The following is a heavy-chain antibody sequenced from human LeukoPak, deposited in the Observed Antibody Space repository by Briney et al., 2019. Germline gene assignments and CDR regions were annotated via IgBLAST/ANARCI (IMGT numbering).Heavy chain of an antibody. D-gene: IGHD5-24*01. CDR3: ARGRWLPNAFDI. CDR2: IYYSGRT. Sequence: PSETLSLTCTVSGDSINSYYWNWIRQPPGKGLEWIGYIYYSGRTDYNPSLKSRVTISVGTSKHQFSMKLKSVTAADTAVYFCARGRWLPNAFDIWGQGTMVTVSS. J-gene: IGHJ3*02. V-gene: IGHV4-59*01. CDR1: GDSINSYY.